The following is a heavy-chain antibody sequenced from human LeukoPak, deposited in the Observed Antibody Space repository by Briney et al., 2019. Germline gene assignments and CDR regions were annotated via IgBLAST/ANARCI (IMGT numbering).Heavy chain of an antibody. J-gene: IGHJ4*02. CDR3: ARGGTRDNWVYYIDY. CDR1: GGSISNYY. Sequence: SQTLSLTCAVSGGSISNYYWSWIRQSPEKGLEWIGYIYYSGHTNYNPSLKSRVTMSVDTSKNQFSLKLTSVTAADTAVYYCARGGTRDNWVYYIDYWGQGTLVPVSS. CDR2: IYYSGHT. D-gene: IGHD1-1*01. V-gene: IGHV4-59*01.